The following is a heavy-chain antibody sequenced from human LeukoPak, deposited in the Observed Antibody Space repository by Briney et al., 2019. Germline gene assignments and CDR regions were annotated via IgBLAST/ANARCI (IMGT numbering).Heavy chain of an antibody. CDR2: IWYDGSNK. Sequence: TGGSLRLSCAASGFTFSSYGMHWVREAPGKGLEWVAVIWYDGSNKYYADSVKGRFTISRDNSKNTLYLQTNSLRAEDTAVYYCAKDYYYDSSGYFDYWGQGTLVTVSS. CDR3: AKDYYYDSSGYFDY. CDR1: GFTFSSYG. J-gene: IGHJ4*02. D-gene: IGHD3-22*01. V-gene: IGHV3-33*06.